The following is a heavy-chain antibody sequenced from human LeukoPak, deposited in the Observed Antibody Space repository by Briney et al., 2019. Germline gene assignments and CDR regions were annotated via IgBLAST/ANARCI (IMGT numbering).Heavy chain of an antibody. J-gene: IGHJ5*02. D-gene: IGHD3-16*01. CDR3: ARDFGARMIQGYNWFDT. CDR2: ISFDGRNR. Sequence: GGSLRLSCAASGFTFSDYGIHWVRQAPGKGLEWVAIISFDGRNRYYTDSVKGRFSISRDNSKNTLYLQMNSLRAEDTAVYYCARDFGARMIQGYNWFDTWGQGILVTVSS. CDR1: GFTFSDYG. V-gene: IGHV3-30*03.